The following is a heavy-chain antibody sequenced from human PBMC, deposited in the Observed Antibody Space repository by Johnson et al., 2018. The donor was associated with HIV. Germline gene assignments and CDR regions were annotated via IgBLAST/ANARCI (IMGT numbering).Heavy chain of an antibody. Sequence: VQLVESGGGLVQPGGSLRLSCAASGFTFSSYGMHWVRQAPGKGLEWVAVISYDGSNKYYADSVKGRFTISRDNSKNTLYLQMNSLRAEDTAVYYCAKDPQYFYDSSLFNAFDIWGQGTMVTVSS. CDR2: ISYDGSNK. D-gene: IGHD3-22*01. J-gene: IGHJ3*02. V-gene: IGHV3-30*18. CDR1: GFTFSSYG. CDR3: AKDPQYFYDSSLFNAFDI.